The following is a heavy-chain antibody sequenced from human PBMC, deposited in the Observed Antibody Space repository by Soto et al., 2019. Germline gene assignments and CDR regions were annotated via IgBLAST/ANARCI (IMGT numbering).Heavy chain of an antibody. CDR1: GYTFTSYA. Sequence: ASVKVSCKASGYTFTSYARHWVRQAPGQRLEWMGWINAGNGNTKYSQKFQGRVTITRDTSASTAYMELSSLRSEDTAVYYCAREEIAAAGYDYWGQGTLVTVCS. J-gene: IGHJ4*02. V-gene: IGHV1-3*01. CDR3: AREEIAAAGYDY. D-gene: IGHD6-13*01. CDR2: INAGNGNT.